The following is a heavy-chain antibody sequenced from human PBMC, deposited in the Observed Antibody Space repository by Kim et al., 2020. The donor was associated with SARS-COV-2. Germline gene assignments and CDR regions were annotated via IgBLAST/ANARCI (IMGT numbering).Heavy chain of an antibody. V-gene: IGHV3-33*01. Sequence: GGSLRLSCAASGFTFSSYGMHWVRQAPGKGLEWVAVIWYDGNNKYYVDSVKGRFTISRDNSKNTLFLQMNSLRAEDMAVYYCARDFGGSGEQQLAHYYYYGMDVWGQGTTVTVSS. D-gene: IGHD6-13*01. J-gene: IGHJ6*02. CDR1: GFTFSSYG. CDR3: ARDFGGSGEQQLAHYYYYGMDV. CDR2: IWYDGNNK.